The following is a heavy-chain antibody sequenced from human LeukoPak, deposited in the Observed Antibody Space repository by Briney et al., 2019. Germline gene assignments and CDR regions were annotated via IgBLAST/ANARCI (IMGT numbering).Heavy chain of an antibody. CDR2: MNHSGST. CDR1: GGSLSDDY. Sequence: PSETLSLTCDFYGGSLSDDYWSWVRQPPGKGLEWIGEMNHSGSTNYNPSLKSRVTMSVDRSKDRFSLNLSSVTAADTAMYYCARHAWQWLPFEHWGQGTLATVSS. CDR3: ARHAWQWLPFEH. V-gene: IGHV4-34*01. D-gene: IGHD6-19*01. J-gene: IGHJ4*02.